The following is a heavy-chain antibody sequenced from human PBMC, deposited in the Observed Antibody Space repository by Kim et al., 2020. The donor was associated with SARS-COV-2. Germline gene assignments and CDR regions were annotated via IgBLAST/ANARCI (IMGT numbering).Heavy chain of an antibody. J-gene: IGHJ4*02. CDR2: IYHSGRI. CDR1: GFSISSGYY. V-gene: IGHV4-38-2*02. Sequence: SETLSLTCTVSGFSISSGYYWGWIRQPPGKGLEWIGIIYHSGRIYYNPSLKSRVTISVDTSKNQFSLKLSSLTAADTALYYCASLDSSGWYYFDYWGQGT. D-gene: IGHD6-19*01. CDR3: ASLDSSGWYYFDY.